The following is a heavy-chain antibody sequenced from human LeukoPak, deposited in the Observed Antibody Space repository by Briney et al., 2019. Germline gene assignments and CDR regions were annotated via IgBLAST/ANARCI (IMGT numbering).Heavy chain of an antibody. V-gene: IGHV4-34*01. J-gene: IGHJ6*02. CDR3: ARGAHCSSTSCYGWPKRSYGMDV. CDR2: INHSGST. CDR1: GGSFSGYY. D-gene: IGHD2-2*01. Sequence: SETLSLTCAVYGGSFSGYYWSWIRQPPGKGLEWIGEINHSGSTNYNPSLKSRVTISVDTSKNQFSLKLSSVTAADTAVYYCARGAHCSSTSCYGWPKRSYGMDVWGQGTTVTVSS.